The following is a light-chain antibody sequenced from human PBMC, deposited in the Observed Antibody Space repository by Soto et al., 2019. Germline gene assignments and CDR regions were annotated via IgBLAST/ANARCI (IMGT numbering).Light chain of an antibody. CDR1: QSVSSY. CDR3: QQRSNWPPLT. J-gene: IGKJ4*01. CDR2: DAS. Sequence: EIVLTQSPATLSLSPGERATLSCRASQSVSSYLAWYQQKPGQAPRLLIYDASNRATGIPARVSGSGSGTHFTLPISSLEPEDVAVYYCQQRSNWPPLTFGGGTKVEIK. V-gene: IGKV3-11*01.